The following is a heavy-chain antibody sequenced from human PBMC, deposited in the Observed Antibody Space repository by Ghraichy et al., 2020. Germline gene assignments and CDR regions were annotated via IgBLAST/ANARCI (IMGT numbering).Heavy chain of an antibody. CDR1: GGSFSGYY. Sequence: SETLSLTCAVYGGSFSGYYWSWIRQPPGKGLEWIGEINHSGSTNYNPSLKSRVTISVDTSKNQFSLKLSSVTAADTAVYYCARGPPSFMVVVVAARHRGAFDIWGQGTMVTVSS. D-gene: IGHD2-15*01. CDR3: ARGPPSFMVVVVAARHRGAFDI. V-gene: IGHV4-34*01. CDR2: INHSGST. J-gene: IGHJ3*02.